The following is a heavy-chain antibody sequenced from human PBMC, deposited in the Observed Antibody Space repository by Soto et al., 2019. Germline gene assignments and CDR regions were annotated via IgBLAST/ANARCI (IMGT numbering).Heavy chain of an antibody. CDR2: INHSGST. D-gene: IGHD6-19*01. J-gene: IGHJ4*02. CDR1: GGSFSDFY. Sequence: TLSLTCAVYGGSFSDFYWTWIRQPPGKGLEWIGEINHSGSTNYNPSLKSRVAISVDTSKNQFSLNLTSVTAADTAVYYCGPRGAVADPRGYWGQGTLVTVS. CDR3: GPRGAVADPRGY. V-gene: IGHV4-34*01.